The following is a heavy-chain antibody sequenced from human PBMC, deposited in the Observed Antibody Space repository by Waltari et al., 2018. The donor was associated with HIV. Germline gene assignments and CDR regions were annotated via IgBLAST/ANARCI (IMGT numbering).Heavy chain of an antibody. D-gene: IGHD2-2*03. Sequence: LQLQESGSGLVKPSQTLSLTCAVSGGPISSGGSSWNWIRQPPGKGLEWIGYIYHSGSTYYNPSLKSRVTISVDRSKNQFSLKLSSVTAADTAVYYCARGSSGYCSSTSCPPWFDPWGQGTLVTVSS. CDR3: ARGSSGYCSSTSCPPWFDP. CDR1: GGPISSGGSS. V-gene: IGHV4-30-2*01. CDR2: IYHSGST. J-gene: IGHJ5*02.